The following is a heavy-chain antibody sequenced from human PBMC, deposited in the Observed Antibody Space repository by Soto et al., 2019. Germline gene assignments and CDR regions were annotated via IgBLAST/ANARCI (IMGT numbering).Heavy chain of an antibody. CDR1: GFTFRTYT. V-gene: IGHV3-21*01. Sequence: GGSLRLSCISSGFTFRTYTMNWVRQAPGKGLEWVSGIRGFSPYTFYAESVKGRFTISRDNAMNSLYLQMNSLRAEDTAVYYCARDRGYDAHDYYYNAMDVWGQGTTVTVSS. J-gene: IGHJ6*02. D-gene: IGHD3-10*01. CDR2: IRGFSPYT. CDR3: ARDRGYDAHDYYYNAMDV.